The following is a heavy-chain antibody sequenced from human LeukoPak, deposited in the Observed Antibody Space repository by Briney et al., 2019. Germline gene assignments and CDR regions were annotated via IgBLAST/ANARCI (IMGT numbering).Heavy chain of an antibody. D-gene: IGHD3-3*01. CDR1: GYSFTSYG. CDR3: ARSKVLEWLFQEEVYYYYYYGMDV. CDR2: ISAYNGNT. J-gene: IGHJ6*02. V-gene: IGHV1-18*01. Sequence: ASVKVSCKASGYSFTSYGISWVRQAPGQGLEWMGWISAYNGNTNYAQKLQGRVTMTTDTSTSTAYMELRSLRSEDTAVYYCARSKVLEWLFQEEVYYYYYYGMDVWGQGTTVTVSS.